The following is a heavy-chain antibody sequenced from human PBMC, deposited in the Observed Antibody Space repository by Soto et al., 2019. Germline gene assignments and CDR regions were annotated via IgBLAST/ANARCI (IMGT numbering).Heavy chain of an antibody. CDR3: AKDNFPAYSSGTEYFQH. J-gene: IGHJ1*01. Sequence: EVQLVESGGGLVQPGRSLRLSCAASGFTFDDYAMHWVRQAPGKGLECVSGISWNSGSIGYADSVKGRFTISRDNAKNSLYLQMNSLRAEDTAFYYCAKDNFPAYSSGTEYFQHWGQGTLVTVSS. V-gene: IGHV3-9*01. D-gene: IGHD3-22*01. CDR1: GFTFDDYA. CDR2: ISWNSGSI.